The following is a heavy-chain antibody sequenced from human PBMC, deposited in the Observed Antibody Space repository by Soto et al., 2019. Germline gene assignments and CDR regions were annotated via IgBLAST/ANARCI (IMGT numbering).Heavy chain of an antibody. CDR1: GYTFTSNA. V-gene: IGHV1-3*05. CDR2: INAGNGNT. CDR3: ATTVRNYYYGMDV. Sequence: QVQLVQSGAEEKKPGASVKVSYKASGYTFTSNAMHWVRQAPGQRLEWMGWINAGNGNTKYSQKFQGRVTITRDTSASTAYMELSSLRSEDTAVYYCATTVRNYYYGMDVWGQGTTVTVSS. J-gene: IGHJ6*02. D-gene: IGHD4-17*01.